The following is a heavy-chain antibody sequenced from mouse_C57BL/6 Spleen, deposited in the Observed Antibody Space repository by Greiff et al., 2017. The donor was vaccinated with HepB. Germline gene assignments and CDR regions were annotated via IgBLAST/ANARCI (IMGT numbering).Heavy chain of an antibody. Sequence: EVQLQQSGPELVKPGASVKISCKASGYTFTDYYMNWVKQSHGKSLEWIGDINPNNGGTSYNQKFKGKATLTVDKSSSTAYMELRSLTSEDSAVYYCARRGYYDWGQGTTLTVSS. CDR3: ARRGYYD. D-gene: IGHD2-3*01. CDR2: INPNNGGT. J-gene: IGHJ2*01. CDR1: GYTFTDYY. V-gene: IGHV1-26*01.